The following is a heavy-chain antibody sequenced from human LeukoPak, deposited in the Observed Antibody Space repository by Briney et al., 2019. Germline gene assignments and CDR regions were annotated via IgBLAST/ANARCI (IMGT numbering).Heavy chain of an antibody. D-gene: IGHD3-22*01. Sequence: GGSLRLSCAVSGFTFSTSDMSWVRQAPGKGLEWVSASSGSGRDAYYADSVKGRFTISRDNSKNTVYLQMNSLRAEDTAVYYCAKDALSQYDSTGSFDYWGQGTLVTVSS. CDR2: SSGSGRDA. CDR1: GFTFSTSD. J-gene: IGHJ4*02. V-gene: IGHV3-23*01. CDR3: AKDALSQYDSTGSFDY.